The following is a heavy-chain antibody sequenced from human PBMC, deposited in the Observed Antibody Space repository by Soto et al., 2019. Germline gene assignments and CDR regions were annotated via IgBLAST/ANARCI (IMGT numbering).Heavy chain of an antibody. V-gene: IGHV3-74*02. CDR2: VKTDGST. D-gene: IGHD3-22*01. CDR3: ARGISGHYAFNV. CDR1: GITFSSYW. Sequence: EVQLEESGGDLVQPGGSLRLSCAASGITFSSYWMHWVRQAPGKGLVWVSRVKTDGSTYYADSVKGRFTIFRDNTKNTLYLQMSSLPVDAVAEYYRARGISGHYAFNVWGQGTMVTVSS. J-gene: IGHJ3*01.